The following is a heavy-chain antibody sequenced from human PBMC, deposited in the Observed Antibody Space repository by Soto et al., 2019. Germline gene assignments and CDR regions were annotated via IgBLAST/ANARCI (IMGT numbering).Heavy chain of an antibody. J-gene: IGHJ4*02. CDR2: FDPEDGET. CDR3: ATPGYYYGSGTHAY. V-gene: IGHV1-24*01. CDR1: GYTLTELS. Sequence: ASVKVSCKVSGYTLTELSMHWVRQAPGKGLEWMGGFDPEDGETIYAQKFQGRVTMTEDTSTDTAYMELSSLRSEDTAVYYCATPGYYYGSGTHAYWVQGTLVTVSS. D-gene: IGHD3-10*01.